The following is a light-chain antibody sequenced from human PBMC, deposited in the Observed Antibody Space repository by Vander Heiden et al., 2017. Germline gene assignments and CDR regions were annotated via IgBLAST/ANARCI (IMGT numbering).Light chain of an antibody. J-gene: IGKJ3*01. CDR1: QSVSSH. V-gene: IGKV3-11*01. CDR2: DAS. CDR3: QQRSNWPIT. Sequence: EILLTQSPVTLSLSPGERATLSCRASQSVSSHIAWYQQKPGQAPRRLIYDASNRATGIPARFSGSGSGTDFTLTISSLEPEDFAVYYCQQRSNWPITFGPGTKVDIK.